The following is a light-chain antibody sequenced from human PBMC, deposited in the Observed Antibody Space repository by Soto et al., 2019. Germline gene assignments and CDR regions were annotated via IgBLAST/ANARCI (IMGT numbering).Light chain of an antibody. J-gene: IGLJ2*01. CDR2: SNN. V-gene: IGLV1-44*01. CDR1: SFNIERNT. CDR3: AAWDVSLNAVV. Sequence: QSVLTQPPSVSGTPGQRVTISCSGSSFNIERNTVNWYQQFPGAAPKRLIYSNNHRPSGVPDRFSGSKSGTSASLAISGLQSGDEADYYCAAWDVSLNAVVFGGGTKVTVL.